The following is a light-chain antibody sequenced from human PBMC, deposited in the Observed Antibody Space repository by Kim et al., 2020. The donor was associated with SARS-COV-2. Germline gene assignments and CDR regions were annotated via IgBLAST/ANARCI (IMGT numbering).Light chain of an antibody. CDR2: AVT. CDR3: CAFAGSYILL. J-gene: IGLJ2*01. V-gene: IGLV2-11*01. Sequence: QSLTSPEPPTSGDIVRQHYVTWYQHHPGKVPELMIYAVTKRPSGVPDRFSGSKSGNTASLTISGLQADDEADYYCCAFAGSYILLFGGGTQLTVL. CDR1: SGDIVRQHY.